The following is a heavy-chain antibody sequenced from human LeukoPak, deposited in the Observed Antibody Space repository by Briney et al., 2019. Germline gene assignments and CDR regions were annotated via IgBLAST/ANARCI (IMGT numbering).Heavy chain of an antibody. D-gene: IGHD3-3*01. CDR3: VRGGGYSHGYVGYYGLDV. J-gene: IGHJ6*02. V-gene: IGHV3-33*01. Sequence: PGGSLRLSCAASGFTFNTYAMNWVRQAPGKGLEWVAVMWYDGSNEYYGDSVKGRFIISRDNSKNTLYLQMNSLRAEDTAVYYCVRGGGYSHGYVGYYGLDVWGQGTTVTVSS. CDR2: MWYDGSNE. CDR1: GFTFNTYA.